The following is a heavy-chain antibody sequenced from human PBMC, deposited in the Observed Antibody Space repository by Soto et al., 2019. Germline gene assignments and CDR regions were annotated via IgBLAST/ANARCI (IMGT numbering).Heavy chain of an antibody. V-gene: IGHV4-4*02. CDR3: ASRTYAMDV. CDR2: IFHNGTT. CDR1: GGSISSSNW. Sequence: QVQLQESGPGLVKPSGTLSLTRAVSGGSISSSNWWSWVRQPPGKGLEWIGEIFHNGTTYSNPSLTGRVTLSVDKSKNQFSLNLNSVTAADTAVYYCASRTYAMDVWGQGTTVTVSS. J-gene: IGHJ6*02.